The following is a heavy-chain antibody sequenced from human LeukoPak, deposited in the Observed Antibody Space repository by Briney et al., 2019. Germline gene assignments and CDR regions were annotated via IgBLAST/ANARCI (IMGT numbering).Heavy chain of an antibody. Sequence: SETLTLTCAVYGGSFSGYYWSWIRQPPGKGLEWIAEINHSGGTNYNPSLKSRVTISVDTSIHQSSLKLSSVTAADTAVYYSARGEIVVVPAAQKLANWFDTSGQGTLVTVSS. D-gene: IGHD2-2*01. V-gene: IGHV4-34*01. J-gene: IGHJ5*02. CDR1: GGSFSGYY. CDR3: ARGEIVVVPAAQKLANWFDT. CDR2: INHSGGT.